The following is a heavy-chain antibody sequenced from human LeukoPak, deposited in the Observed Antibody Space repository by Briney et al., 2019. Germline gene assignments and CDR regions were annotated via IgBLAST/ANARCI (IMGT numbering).Heavy chain of an antibody. V-gene: IGHV4-61*02. Sequence: SETLSLTCTVSGDSISSGIYFWTWIRQPAGKGLEWIGRIYTSGSTNYNPSLKSRVTISFDTSKNQFSLRLSSVTAADTAVYYCARAKGTYGVDYWGQGILVTVSS. D-gene: IGHD3-10*01. CDR1: GDSISSGIYF. J-gene: IGHJ4*02. CDR3: ARAKGTYGVDY. CDR2: IYTSGST.